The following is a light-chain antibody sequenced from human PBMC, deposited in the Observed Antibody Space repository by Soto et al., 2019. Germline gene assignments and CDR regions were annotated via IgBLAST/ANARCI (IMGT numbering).Light chain of an antibody. J-gene: IGKJ1*01. V-gene: IGKV1-39*01. Sequence: IQMTQSPSSLSASVGDRVTITCRASQSISNYLNWYQQKPGRAPQLLIFAASTLQSGVPSRFSGSGSGTDFILTISSLQPEDFATYHCQQSYSTPWTFGQGTKVDIK. CDR3: QQSYSTPWT. CDR2: AAS. CDR1: QSISNY.